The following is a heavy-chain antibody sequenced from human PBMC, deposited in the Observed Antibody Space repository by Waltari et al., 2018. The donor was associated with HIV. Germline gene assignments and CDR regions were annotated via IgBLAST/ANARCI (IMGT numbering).Heavy chain of an antibody. CDR3: ASLYCSGGSCYDY. J-gene: IGHJ4*02. CDR1: GFTFSSYW. V-gene: IGHV3-7*01. CDR2: IKQDGSEK. D-gene: IGHD2-15*01. Sequence: EVQLVESGGGLVQPGGSLRLSCAASGFTFSSYWMTWVGQAPGKGLEWVANIKQDGSEKYYADSVKGRFTISRDNAKNSLYLQMNSLRAEDTAVYYCASLYCSGGSCYDYWGQGTLVTVSS.